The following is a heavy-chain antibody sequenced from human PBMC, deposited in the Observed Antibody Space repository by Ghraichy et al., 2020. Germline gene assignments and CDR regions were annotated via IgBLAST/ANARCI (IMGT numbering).Heavy chain of an antibody. V-gene: IGHV4-34*01. CDR1: GGSFSGYY. CDR2: INHSGST. D-gene: IGHD5-12*01. J-gene: IGHJ6*02. Sequence: SETLSLTCAVYGGSFSGYYWSWIRQPPGKGLEWIGEINHSGSTNYNPSLKSRVTISVDTSKNQFSLKLSSVTAADTAVYYCARLKIVATTARYYYYYYGMDVWGQGTTVTVSS. CDR3: ARLKIVATTARYYYYYYGMDV.